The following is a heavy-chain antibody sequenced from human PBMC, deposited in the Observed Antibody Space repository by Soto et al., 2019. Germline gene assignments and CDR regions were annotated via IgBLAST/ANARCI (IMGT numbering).Heavy chain of an antibody. CDR1: GGSISSSSYY. Sequence: SETLSLTCTVSGGSISSSSYYWGWIRQPPGKGLEWIGSIYYSGSTYYNPSLKSRVTISVDTSKNQFSLKLSSVTAADTAVYYCARRLELRRGRIDYWGQGTLVTVSS. CDR2: IYYSGST. CDR3: ARRLELRRGRIDY. V-gene: IGHV4-39*01. D-gene: IGHD1-7*01. J-gene: IGHJ4*02.